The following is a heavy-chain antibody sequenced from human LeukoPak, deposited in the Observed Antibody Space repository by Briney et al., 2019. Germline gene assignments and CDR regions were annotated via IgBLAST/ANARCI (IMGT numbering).Heavy chain of an antibody. CDR2: IIPILGIA. J-gene: IGHJ6*02. D-gene: IGHD2-15*01. V-gene: IGHV1-69*04. Sequence: AAVKVSCKASGGTFSSCAISWVRQAPGQGLEWMGRIIPILGIANYAQKFQGRVTITADKSTSAAYMELSSLRSEDTAVYYCASWIGYCSGGSCYSGDYYGMDVWGPGNTGTVSS. CDR3: ASWIGYCSGGSCYSGDYYGMDV. CDR1: GGTFSSCA.